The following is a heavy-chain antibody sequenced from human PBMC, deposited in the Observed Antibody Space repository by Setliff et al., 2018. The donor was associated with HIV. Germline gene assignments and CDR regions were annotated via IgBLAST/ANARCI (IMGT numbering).Heavy chain of an antibody. CDR1: GGSISGSSYY. D-gene: IGHD3-22*01. CDR2: IYYTGSA. J-gene: IGHJ4*02. Sequence: SETLSLTCTVSGGSISGSSYYWGWIRQPPGKGLEWIGYIYYTGSANYNPSLTSPVTISVDTSKNQFSLKLRSVTAADTAVYWCAREDSSYHYFDSWGQGMLVTVSS. CDR3: AREDSSYHYFDS. V-gene: IGHV4-39*02.